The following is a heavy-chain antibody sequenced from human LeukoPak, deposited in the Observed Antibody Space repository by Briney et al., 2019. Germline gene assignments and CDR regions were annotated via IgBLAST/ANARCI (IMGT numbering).Heavy chain of an antibody. CDR1: DYTFTSYG. Sequence: GSVKVSCKASDYTFTSYGISWVRQAPGQGLEWMGWISAYNGNTNYAQKFQGRVTMTTDTSTSTAYMELRSLRSEDTAVYYCARGGYCSSTSCPTGGWFDPWGQGTLVTVSS. V-gene: IGHV1-18*01. D-gene: IGHD2-2*01. CDR3: ARGGYCSSTSCPTGGWFDP. CDR2: ISAYNGNT. J-gene: IGHJ5*02.